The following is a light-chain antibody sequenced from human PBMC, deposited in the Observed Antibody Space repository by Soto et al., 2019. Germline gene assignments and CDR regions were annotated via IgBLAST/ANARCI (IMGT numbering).Light chain of an antibody. V-gene: IGKV1-5*01. J-gene: IGKJ1*01. CDR2: DAS. CDR3: QQYKSDLT. CDR1: QSISRW. Sequence: DIQMTQSPSTLYASVGDRVTITCRASQSISRWLAWYQQKAGKAPKLLIYDASSLETGVPSRFSGSGSGTKFTLTIRSLQPDDFATYYCQCQQYKSDLTVGQGTNVDMK.